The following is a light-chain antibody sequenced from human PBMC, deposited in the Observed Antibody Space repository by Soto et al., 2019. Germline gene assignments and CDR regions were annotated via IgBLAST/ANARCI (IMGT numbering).Light chain of an antibody. CDR1: QSISSSY. V-gene: IGKV3-20*01. CDR3: QQYGSSPRN. J-gene: IGKJ1*01. Sequence: EIVLTQSPGTLSLSPGERATLSCRASQSISSSYLAWYQQRPGQAPRLLIYGASSRATGITDRFSGSVSGTDFTLTISRLEPEDFAVYFCQQYGSSPRNFGQGTKVEVK. CDR2: GAS.